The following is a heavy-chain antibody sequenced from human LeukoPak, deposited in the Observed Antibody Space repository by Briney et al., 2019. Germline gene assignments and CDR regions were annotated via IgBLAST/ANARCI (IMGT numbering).Heavy chain of an antibody. J-gene: IGHJ4*02. Sequence: GGSLRLSCVASGFTFSNAWMTWVRQAPGKGLEWVGRIKSKADGGTADHAAPVKGRFNISRDDSKNKLYLQMNSLKTEDTAVYFCTRNYYDRTGSLFYWGQGTLVTVSS. CDR2: IKSKADGGTA. CDR1: GFTFSNAW. CDR3: TRNYYDRTGSLFY. V-gene: IGHV3-15*01. D-gene: IGHD3-22*01.